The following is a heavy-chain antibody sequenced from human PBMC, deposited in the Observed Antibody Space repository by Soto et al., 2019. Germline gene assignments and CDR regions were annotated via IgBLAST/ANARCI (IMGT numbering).Heavy chain of an antibody. J-gene: IGHJ6*02. V-gene: IGHV3-30*18. D-gene: IGHD4-17*01. CDR1: GLTFSSYG. CDR3: AKDADYGDYVGYYYGMDV. CDR2: ISYDGSNK. Sequence: PGGSLRLSCAASGLTFSSYGMHWVRQAPGKGLEWVAVISYDGSNKYYADSVKGRFTISRDNSKNTLYLQMNSLRAEDTAVYYCAKDADYGDYVGYYYGMDVWGQGTTVTVSS.